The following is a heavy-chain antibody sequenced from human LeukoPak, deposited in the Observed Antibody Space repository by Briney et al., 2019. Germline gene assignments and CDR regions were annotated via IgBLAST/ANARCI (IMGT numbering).Heavy chain of an antibody. CDR1: GGSISDYY. CDR2: IYYSGST. J-gene: IGHJ6*02. V-gene: IGHV4-59*01. Sequence: PSETLSLTCTVSGGSISDYYWSWIRQPPGKGLEWIGYIYYSGSTNYNPSLKSRVTISVDTSKNQFSLKLSSVTAADTAIYYCARTISGSYYYYGMDVWGQGTTVTVSS. D-gene: IGHD1-26*01. CDR3: ARTISGSYYYYGMDV.